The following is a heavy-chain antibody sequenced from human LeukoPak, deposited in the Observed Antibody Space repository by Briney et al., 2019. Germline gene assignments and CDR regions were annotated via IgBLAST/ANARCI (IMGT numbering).Heavy chain of an antibody. D-gene: IGHD3-22*01. CDR1: GFTVSSNY. Sequence: PGGSLRLSCAASGFTVSSNYMSWVRQAPGKGLEWVANIKQDGNEKYYVDSVKGRFTISRDNAKNSLFLQMNSLRAEDTAVYYCARDATSYYYDSTGYWGGYWGQGTLVTVSS. CDR2: IKQDGNEK. CDR3: ARDATSYYYDSTGYWGGY. V-gene: IGHV3-7*03. J-gene: IGHJ4*02.